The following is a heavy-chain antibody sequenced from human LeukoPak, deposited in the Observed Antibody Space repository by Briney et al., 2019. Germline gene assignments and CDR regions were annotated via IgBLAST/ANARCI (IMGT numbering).Heavy chain of an antibody. Sequence: GGSLRLACAGSGFTFSTYAMSWVRQGPGKGLEWVGLIKTKTDGGTTDYAAPVKGRFTISRDDAKNMLYLQMNSLKTEDIAVYYCTPTGLIEYWGQGTLVTVSS. CDR1: GFTFSTYA. D-gene: IGHD1-14*01. CDR2: IKTKTDGGTT. CDR3: TPTGLIEY. V-gene: IGHV3-15*01. J-gene: IGHJ4*02.